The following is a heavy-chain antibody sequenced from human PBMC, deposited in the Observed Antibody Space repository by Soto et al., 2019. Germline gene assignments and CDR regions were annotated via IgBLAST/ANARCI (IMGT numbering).Heavy chain of an antibody. CDR2: VHNSGRA. D-gene: IGHD1-26*01. CDR1: GASITAYY. Sequence: QVQLQESGPGLVKPSETLSLTCAVSGASITAYYWAWVRQPPGKGLEYIGHVHNSGRADYNPSLGSRVTISGETSRNQVSLHLNSVTAADTAVYFCARHENGGTYPLAYWGQGTLVTVSS. V-gene: IGHV4-59*08. J-gene: IGHJ4*02. CDR3: ARHENGGTYPLAY.